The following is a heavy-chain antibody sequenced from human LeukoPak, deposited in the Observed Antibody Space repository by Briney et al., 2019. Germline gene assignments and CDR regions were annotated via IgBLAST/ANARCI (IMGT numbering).Heavy chain of an antibody. CDR1: GFTFSSYS. CDR2: ISSSSSTI. D-gene: IGHD3-22*01. CDR3: ARDRTLIR. J-gene: IGHJ4*02. Sequence: PGGSLRLSCAASGFTFSSYSMSWVRQAPGKGLEWVSYISSSSSTIYYADSVKGRFTISRDNAKNSLYLQMNSLRAEDTAVYYCARDRTLIRWGQGTLVTVSS. V-gene: IGHV3-48*01.